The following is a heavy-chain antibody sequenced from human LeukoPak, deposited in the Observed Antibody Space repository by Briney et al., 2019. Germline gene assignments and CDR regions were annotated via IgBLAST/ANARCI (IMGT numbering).Heavy chain of an antibody. CDR2: IYYSGST. D-gene: IGHD3-9*01. J-gene: IGHJ4*02. V-gene: IGHV4-39*07. CDR1: GGSISSSIYY. CDR3: GKTDIYFNPIDY. Sequence: SETLSLTCTVSGGSISSSIYYWGWIRQPPGKGLEWIGSIYYSGSTYYNPSLKSRVTIYVDTSKNQVSLKLTSVTAADTAIYYCGKTDIYFNPIDYWGPGSLVTVSS.